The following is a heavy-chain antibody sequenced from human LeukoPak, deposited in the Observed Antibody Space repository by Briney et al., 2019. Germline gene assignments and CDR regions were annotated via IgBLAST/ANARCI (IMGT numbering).Heavy chain of an antibody. CDR1: GFTFSSYS. CDR3: AHGELGVFY. D-gene: IGHD3-16*01. Sequence: GGSPRLSCAASGFTFSSYSMHWVRQAPGKGLEWVAVISYDGSNEYYADPVKDRFTISRDNSRNTLYLQMNSLRAEDTAAYYCAHGELGVFYWGQGTLVTVSS. V-gene: IGHV3-30-3*01. J-gene: IGHJ4*02. CDR2: ISYDGSNE.